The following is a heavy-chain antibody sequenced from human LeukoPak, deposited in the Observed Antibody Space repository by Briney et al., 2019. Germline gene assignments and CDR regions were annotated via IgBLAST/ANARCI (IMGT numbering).Heavy chain of an antibody. CDR1: GFTFSNAW. CDR2: IKSKTDGGTT. J-gene: IGHJ4*02. V-gene: IGHV3-15*01. Sequence: PGGSLGLSCAASGFTFSNAWMSWVRQAPGKGMEWVGRIKSKTDGGTTDYAAPVKGRFTISRDDSKNTLYLQMNSLKTEDTAVYYCTTPYAPDGFDYWGQGTLVTVSS. CDR3: TTPYAPDGFDY. D-gene: IGHD2-2*01.